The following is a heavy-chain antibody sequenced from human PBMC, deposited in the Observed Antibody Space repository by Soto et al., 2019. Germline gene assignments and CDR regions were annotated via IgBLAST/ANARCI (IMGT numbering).Heavy chain of an antibody. CDR2: IYSNGNT. CDR3: ARHSPPFFYGSGPWDV. Sequence: SETLSLTCTVSGGSISSGDYYWSWIRQPPGKGLEWIGYIYSNGNTNYNPSLKSRLTISIDPSKNQFSLKLSSLSAADTAVYYCARHSPPFFYGSGPWDVWGQGTTVTVSS. J-gene: IGHJ6*02. CDR1: GGSISSGDYY. V-gene: IGHV4-61*08. D-gene: IGHD3-10*01.